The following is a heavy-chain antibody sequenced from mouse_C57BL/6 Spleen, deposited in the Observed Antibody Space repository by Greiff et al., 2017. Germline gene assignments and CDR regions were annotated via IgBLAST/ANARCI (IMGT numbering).Heavy chain of an antibody. D-gene: IGHD1-1*01. CDR2: ILPGSGST. CDR3: ARKEGNYYGSSYEGFAY. J-gene: IGHJ3*01. Sequence: QQSGAELMKPGASVKLSCKATGYTFTGYWIEWVKQRPGHGLEWIGEILPGSGSTNYNEKFKGKATFTADTSSNTAYMQLSSLTTEDSAIYYCARKEGNYYGSSYEGFAYWGQGTLVTVSA. V-gene: IGHV1-9*01. CDR1: GYTFTGYW.